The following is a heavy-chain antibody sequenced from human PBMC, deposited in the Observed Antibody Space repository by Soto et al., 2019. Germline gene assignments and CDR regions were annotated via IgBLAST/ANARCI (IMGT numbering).Heavy chain of an antibody. CDR3: ARSIAARPFYSYYGMDV. CDR1: GDSVSSNSAA. V-gene: IGHV6-1*01. J-gene: IGHJ6*02. Sequence: SQTLSLTCAISGDSVSSNSAAWNWIRQSPSRGLEWLGRTYYRSKWYNDYAVSVKSRITINPDTSKNQFSLQLISVTPEDTAVYYCARSIAARPFYSYYGMDVRGQGTTVTVSS. D-gene: IGHD6-6*01. CDR2: TYYRSKWYN.